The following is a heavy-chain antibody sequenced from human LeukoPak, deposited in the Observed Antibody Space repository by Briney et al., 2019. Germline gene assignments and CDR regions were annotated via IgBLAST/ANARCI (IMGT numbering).Heavy chain of an antibody. J-gene: IGHJ4*02. V-gene: IGHV3-30-3*01. D-gene: IGHD2-2*01. CDR1: GFTFSSYA. CDR2: ISYDGSNK. Sequence: GRSLRLSCAASGFTFSSYAMHWVRQAPGKGLEWVAVISYDGSNKYYADSVKGRFTISRDNSKNTLYLQMNSLRAVDTAVYHCASDGFGFRRIVAVPAAIDSWGQGTLVTVSS. CDR3: ASDGFGFRRIVAVPAAIDS.